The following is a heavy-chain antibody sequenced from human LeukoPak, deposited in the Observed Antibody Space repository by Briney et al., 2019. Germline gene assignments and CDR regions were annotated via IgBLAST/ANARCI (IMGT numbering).Heavy chain of an antibody. V-gene: IGHV4-39*02. D-gene: IGHD2-15*01. CDR2: IYYSGST. CDR1: GGSISSSSYY. Sequence: KSSETLSLTCTVSGGSISSSSYYWGWIRQPPGKGLEWIGSIYYSGSTYYNPSLKSRVTISVDTSKNQFSLKLSSVTAADTAVYYCARDICSGGSCHLFDYWGQGTLVTVSS. CDR3: ARDICSGGSCHLFDY. J-gene: IGHJ4*02.